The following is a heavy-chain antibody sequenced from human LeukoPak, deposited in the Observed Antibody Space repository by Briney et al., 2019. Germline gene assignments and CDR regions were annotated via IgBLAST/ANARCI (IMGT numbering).Heavy chain of an antibody. CDR2: IYYSGST. V-gene: IGHV4-59*12. CDR3: ARVETHFYYYMDV. J-gene: IGHJ6*03. CDR1: GGSISGYY. Sequence: SETLSLTCTVSGGSISGYYWSWIRQPPGKGLEWIGYIYYSGSTNYSPSLQSRVTISVDTSKNQFSLRLNSVTAADTAVYYCARVETHFYYYMDVWGKGTTVTVSS.